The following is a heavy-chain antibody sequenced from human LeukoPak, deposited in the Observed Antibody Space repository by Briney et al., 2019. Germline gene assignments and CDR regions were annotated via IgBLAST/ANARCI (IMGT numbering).Heavy chain of an antibody. Sequence: GGSLRLSCAASGFTFSSYGMHWVRQAPGQGLEWMGWINPNSGGTNYAQKFQGRVTMTRDTSISTAYMELSRLRSDDTAVYYCARDRQRITIFGVARLVGYMDVWGKGTTVTVSS. V-gene: IGHV1-2*02. D-gene: IGHD3-3*01. CDR3: ARDRQRITIFGVARLVGYMDV. CDR2: INPNSGGT. CDR1: GFTFSSYG. J-gene: IGHJ6*03.